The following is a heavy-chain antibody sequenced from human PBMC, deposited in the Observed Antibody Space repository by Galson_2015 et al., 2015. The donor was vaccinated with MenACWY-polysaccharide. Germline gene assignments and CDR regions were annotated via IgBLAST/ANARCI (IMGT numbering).Heavy chain of an antibody. CDR2: ISGSGATT. CDR3: ARRAPMVTSLFYGMDV. D-gene: IGHD4/OR15-4a*01. CDR1: GFTFSSYA. V-gene: IGHV3-23*01. J-gene: IGHJ6*02. Sequence: SLRLSCAASGFTFSSYAMSWVRQAPGKGLEWVSAISGSGATTYYADSVKGRFTISRDNSKNTLYLQMNSLRAEDTAVYFCARRAPMVTSLFYGMDVWGQGTTVTVSS.